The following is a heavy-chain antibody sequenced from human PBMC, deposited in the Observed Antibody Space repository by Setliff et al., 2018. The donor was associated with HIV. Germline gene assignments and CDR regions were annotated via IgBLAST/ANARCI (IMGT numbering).Heavy chain of an antibody. CDR1: GASISSSSYY. CDR3: VRHHPLPWLELYWFDF. J-gene: IGHJ4*02. V-gene: IGHV4-39*01. CDR2: IYYNGDT. D-gene: IGHD2-8*02. Sequence: PSETLSLTCTVSGASISSSSYYWGWIRQTPEKTLEWIGSIYYNGDTYYNPSLKSRVTISADTSKRKVSLKVKSVIVADTAVYYCVRHHPLPWLELYWFDFWGQGTRVTVSS.